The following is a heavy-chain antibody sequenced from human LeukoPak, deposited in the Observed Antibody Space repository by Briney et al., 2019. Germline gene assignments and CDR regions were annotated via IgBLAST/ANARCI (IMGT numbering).Heavy chain of an antibody. CDR1: GGSISSSSYY. V-gene: IGHV4-39*01. D-gene: IGHD3-22*01. CDR2: IYYSGST. J-gene: IGHJ3*02. CDR3: ARARDSASAFDI. Sequence: SETLSLTCTVSGGSISSSSYYWAWIRQPPGQGLEWIGTIYYSGSTYYNPSLKSRVTVSLDTSKNQFSLNLSSVTAADTAVYYCARARDSASAFDIWGQGTMVTVSS.